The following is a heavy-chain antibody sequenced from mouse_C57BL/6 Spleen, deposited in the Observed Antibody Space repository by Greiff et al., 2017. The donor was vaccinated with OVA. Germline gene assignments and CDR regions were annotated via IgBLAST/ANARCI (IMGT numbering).Heavy chain of an antibody. CDR2: IDPSDSYT. D-gene: IGHD3-2*02. J-gene: IGHJ2*01. CDR1: GYTFTSYW. Sequence: VQLQQPGAELVRPGTSVKLSCKASGYTFTSYWMHWVKQRPGQGLEWIGVIDPSDSYTNYNQKFKGKATLTVDTSSSTAYMQLSSLTSEDSAVYYWATKPDSAGDFDYWGQGTTLTVSS. V-gene: IGHV1-59*01. CDR3: ATKPDSAGDFDY.